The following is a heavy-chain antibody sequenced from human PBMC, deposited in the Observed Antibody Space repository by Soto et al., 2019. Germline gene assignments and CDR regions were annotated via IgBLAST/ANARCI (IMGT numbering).Heavy chain of an antibody. CDR1: GDSVSSNSAA. J-gene: IGHJ6*02. CDR2: TYYRSKWYN. D-gene: IGHD3-3*01. Sequence: SQTLSLTCAISGDSVSSNSAAWNWIRQCPSRGLEWLGRTYYRSKWYNDYAVSVKSRITINPDTSKNQFSLQLNSVTPEDTAVYYCASLLWSGYYTTYYYFGMDVWGQGTTVTVS. CDR3: ASLLWSGYYTTYYYFGMDV. V-gene: IGHV6-1*01.